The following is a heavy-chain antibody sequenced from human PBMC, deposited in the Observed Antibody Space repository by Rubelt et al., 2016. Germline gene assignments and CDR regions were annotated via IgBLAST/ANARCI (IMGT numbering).Heavy chain of an antibody. D-gene: IGHD2-2*01. CDR3: ARNQLPYYFDY. Sequence: QLQLQESGPGLVKPSETLSLTCTVSGGSISSSSYYWGWIRQPPGKGLEWIGEINHSGSTNYNPSLKGRVTISVDTSKNQFSLKLSSVTAADTAVYYCARNQLPYYFDYWGQGTLVTVSS. CDR1: GGSISSSSYY. V-gene: IGHV4-39*07. J-gene: IGHJ4*02. CDR2: INHSGST.